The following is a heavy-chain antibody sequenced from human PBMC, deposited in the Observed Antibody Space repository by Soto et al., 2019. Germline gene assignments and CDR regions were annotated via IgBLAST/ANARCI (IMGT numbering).Heavy chain of an antibody. V-gene: IGHV3-33*01. CDR2: IWSDGSNK. CDR3: ARGGPDDAFDI. J-gene: IGHJ3*02. CDR1: GFTFSSYG. Sequence: QVQLVESGGGVVQPGRSLRLSCAASGFTFSSYGMHWVRQAPGKGLEWGAVIWSDGSNKYYADSVKGRFTISRDNSKNTLYLQMNSLRAEDTAVYYCARGGPDDAFDIWGQGTMVPVSS. D-gene: IGHD3-16*01.